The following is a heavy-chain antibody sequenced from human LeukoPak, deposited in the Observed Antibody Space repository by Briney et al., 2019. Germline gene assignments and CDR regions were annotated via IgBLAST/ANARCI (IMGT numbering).Heavy chain of an antibody. D-gene: IGHD1-14*01. Sequence: GGSLRLSCAASGFTVSSNYMSWVRQAPGKGLEWVSVIYSGGSTYYADSVKGRFTISRDNSKNTLYLQMNSLRAEDTAVYYCARRYVSGAFDIWGQGTMVTVSS. V-gene: IGHV3-53*01. CDR1: GFTVSSNY. CDR2: IYSGGST. J-gene: IGHJ3*02. CDR3: ARRYVSGAFDI.